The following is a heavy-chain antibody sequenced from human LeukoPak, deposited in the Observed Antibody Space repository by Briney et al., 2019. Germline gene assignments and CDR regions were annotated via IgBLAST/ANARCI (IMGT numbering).Heavy chain of an antibody. V-gene: IGHV4-4*07. CDR1: GCSISSYY. CDR2: IYTSGST. D-gene: IGHD2-2*01. J-gene: IGHJ4*02. Sequence: SETLSLTCTVSGCSISSYYWSWIRQPAGKGLEWIGRIYTSGSTNYNPSLKSRVTMSVDTSKNQFSLKLSSVTAADTAVYYCASQRVGYCSSTSCHFDYWGQGTLVTVSS. CDR3: ASQRVGYCSSTSCHFDY.